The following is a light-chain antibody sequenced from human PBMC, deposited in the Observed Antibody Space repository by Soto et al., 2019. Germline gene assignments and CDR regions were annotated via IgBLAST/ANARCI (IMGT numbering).Light chain of an antibody. Sequence: EIVLTQSPGTLSLSPGERATLSCRASKSVSSSYLAWYQQKPGQAPRLLIYGASSRATGIPDRFSGSGSGTEFALTISSLELEDFAVDDYQQYGSAPRYTFGQGTKLEIK. CDR3: QQYGSAPRYT. J-gene: IGKJ2*01. V-gene: IGKV3-20*01. CDR1: KSVSSSY. CDR2: GAS.